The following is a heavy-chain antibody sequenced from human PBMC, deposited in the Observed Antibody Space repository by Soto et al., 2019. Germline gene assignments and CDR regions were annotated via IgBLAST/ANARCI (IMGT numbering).Heavy chain of an antibody. Sequence: SETLSLTCTVSGGSISSYYWSWIRQPPGKGPEWIGYIYYSGSTNYNPSLKSRVTISVDTSKNQFSLKLSSVTAADTAVYYCARDMGSSSSWYGAFDIWGQGTMVT. CDR2: IYYSGST. CDR3: ARDMGSSSSWYGAFDI. J-gene: IGHJ3*02. V-gene: IGHV4-59*01. CDR1: GGSISSYY. D-gene: IGHD6-13*01.